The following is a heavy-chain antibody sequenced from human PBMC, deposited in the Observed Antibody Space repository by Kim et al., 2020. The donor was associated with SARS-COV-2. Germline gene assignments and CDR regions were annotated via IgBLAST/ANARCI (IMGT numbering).Heavy chain of an antibody. CDR2: ISSSSSYT. J-gene: IGHJ6*02. V-gene: IGHV3-11*03. D-gene: IGHD6-19*01. CDR3: ARWGSGWYFYYYGMDV. Sequence: GGSLRLSCAASGFTFSDYYMSWIRQAPGKGLEWVSYISSSSSYTNYADSVKGRFTISRDNAKNSLYLQMNSLRAEDTAVYYCARWGSGWYFYYYGMDVWGQGTTVTVSS. CDR1: GFTFSDYY.